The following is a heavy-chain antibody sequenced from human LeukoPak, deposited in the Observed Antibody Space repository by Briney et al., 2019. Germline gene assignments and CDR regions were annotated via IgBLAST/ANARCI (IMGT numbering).Heavy chain of an antibody. CDR3: ARGITYGDYDAFKTNWFDP. CDR1: GYTFTGWY. D-gene: IGHD4-17*01. CDR2: INPKSGGT. J-gene: IGHJ5*02. V-gene: IGHV1-2*02. Sequence: GASVKVSCKASGYTFTGWYLHWVRQAPGQGLEWMGWINPKSGGTSYAQKFQGRVTMTRDTSITTGFMELSSLRSDDTAVYYCARGITYGDYDAFKTNWFDPWGQGTLVTVSS.